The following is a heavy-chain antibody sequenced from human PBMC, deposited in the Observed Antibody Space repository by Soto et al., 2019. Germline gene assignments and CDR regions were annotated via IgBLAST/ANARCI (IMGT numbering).Heavy chain of an antibody. V-gene: IGHV2-5*01. CDR3: AHLFYSSLESYYDY. CDR1: GFSLSTSRMG. CDR2: IYWNDDK. J-gene: IGHJ4*02. Sequence: GSGPTLVNPTQTLTLTCTFSGFSLSTSRMGVGWIRQPPGKALEWLALIYWNDDKRYSPALKSRLTITKDTSKNQVVLTMTDMDPVDTATFYCAHLFYSSLESYYDYWGQGTLVTVSS. D-gene: IGHD3-10*01.